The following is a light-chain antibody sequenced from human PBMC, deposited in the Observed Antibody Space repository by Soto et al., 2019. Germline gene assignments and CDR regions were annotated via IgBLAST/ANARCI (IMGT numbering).Light chain of an antibody. V-gene: IGKV3-20*01. Sequence: EIVLTQSPGTLSLSPGERATLSFRSSQSVSNNYLAWYQQKPGQAPRLLIYGASNRATGIPDRFSGSGSGTDFTLTISSLQPEDFATYSCQHSTTWTFGQGTKVDIK. J-gene: IGKJ1*01. CDR3: QHSTTWT. CDR2: GAS. CDR1: QSVSNNY.